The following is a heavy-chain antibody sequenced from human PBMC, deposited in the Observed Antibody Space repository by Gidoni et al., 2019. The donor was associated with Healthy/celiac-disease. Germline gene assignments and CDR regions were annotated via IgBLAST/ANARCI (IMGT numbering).Heavy chain of an antibody. J-gene: IGHJ6*02. V-gene: IGHV1-18*01. Sequence: QVQLVQSGAEVKKPGASVTVSCKASGSTFPSYGISWVRQAPGQGLEWMGWISAYNGNTNYAQKLQGRVTMTTDTSTSTAYMELRSLRSDDTAVYYCARDRRYSSSWFDYYYYGMDVWGQGTTVTVSS. CDR3: ARDRRYSSSWFDYYYYGMDV. D-gene: IGHD6-13*01. CDR1: GSTFPSYG. CDR2: ISAYNGNT.